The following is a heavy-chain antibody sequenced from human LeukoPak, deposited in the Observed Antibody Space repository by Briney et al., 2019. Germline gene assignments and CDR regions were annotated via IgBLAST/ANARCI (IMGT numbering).Heavy chain of an antibody. D-gene: IGHD1-26*01. CDR3: ARNSGSYYGMDV. CDR2: ISSSSSTI. V-gene: IGHV3-48*04. CDR1: GFTFSSYS. Sequence: GGSLRLSCAASGFTFSSYSMNWVRQAPGKGLEWVSYISSSSSTIHYADSVKGRFTISRDNAKNSLYLQMNSLRAEDTAVYYCARNSGSYYGMDVWGQGTTVTVSS. J-gene: IGHJ6*02.